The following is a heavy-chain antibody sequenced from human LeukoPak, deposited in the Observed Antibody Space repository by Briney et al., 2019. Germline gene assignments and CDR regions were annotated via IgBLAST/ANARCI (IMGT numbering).Heavy chain of an antibody. Sequence: PGGSLRLSCAASGFTFSSYGMHWVRQAPGKGLEWVAVIWYDGSNKYYADSVKGRFTISRDNSKNTLYLQMNSLRAEDTAVYYCARDFRYSNYLDYWGQGTLVTVSS. CDR2: IWYDGSNK. D-gene: IGHD4-11*01. V-gene: IGHV3-33*01. CDR3: ARDFRYSNYLDY. J-gene: IGHJ4*02. CDR1: GFTFSSYG.